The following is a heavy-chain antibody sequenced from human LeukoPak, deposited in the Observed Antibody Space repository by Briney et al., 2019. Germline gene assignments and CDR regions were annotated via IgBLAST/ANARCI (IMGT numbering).Heavy chain of an antibody. CDR3: ARAYCSGGSCPYWYFDP. CDR2: INVEGDYI. D-gene: IGHD2-15*01. J-gene: IGHJ2*01. V-gene: IGHV3-74*01. Sequence: GGSLSLSCAASGFIASTLMHWVRQAPGKGLVWVARINVEGDYIDYAESVKGRFTISRDSAKNTLYLQMNSLRAEDAAVYYCARAYCSGGSCPYWYFDPWGRGTLVTVSS. CDR1: GFIASTL.